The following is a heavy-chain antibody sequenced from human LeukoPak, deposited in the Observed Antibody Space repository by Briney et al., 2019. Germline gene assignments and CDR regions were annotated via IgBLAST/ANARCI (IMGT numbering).Heavy chain of an antibody. V-gene: IGHV1-18*01. CDR1: GYTFTGYS. CDR3: AFAYYYEGGAFDI. J-gene: IGHJ3*02. CDR2: ISAYSDNT. D-gene: IGHD3-22*01. Sequence: ASVKVSCKASGYTFTGYSINWLQQAPGQGLEWMGWISAYSDNTNYAQNLQGRVTMTTDTSMSTAYMELRSLRSDDTAVYYCAFAYYYEGGAFDIWGQGTLVTVSS.